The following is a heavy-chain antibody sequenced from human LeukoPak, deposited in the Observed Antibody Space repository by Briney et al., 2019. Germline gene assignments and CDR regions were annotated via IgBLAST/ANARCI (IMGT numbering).Heavy chain of an antibody. Sequence: ASVKVSCKASDYTFSNYGYNWVRQAPGQGLEWMGWISAYNGDTNYAQKFQGRLTMTTDASTRTVYMELKSLSSDDTAVYYCAREGSCSGGNCRLGYWGQGTLVTVFS. J-gene: IGHJ4*02. CDR3: AREGSCSGGNCRLGY. V-gene: IGHV1-18*01. D-gene: IGHD2-15*01. CDR1: DYTFSNYG. CDR2: ISAYNGDT.